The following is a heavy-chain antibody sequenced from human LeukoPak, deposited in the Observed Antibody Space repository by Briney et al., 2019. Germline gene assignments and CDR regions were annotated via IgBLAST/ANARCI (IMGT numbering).Heavy chain of an antibody. V-gene: IGHV3-66*01. CDR3: ARDPGFAGYYYGMDV. CDR1: GFTVSSNY. CDR2: IFSGGST. J-gene: IGHJ6*02. Sequence: GGSLRLSCAASGFTVSSNYMSWVRQAPGKGLEWVSVIFSGGSTYYADSVKGRFTISRDNSKNTLYLQLNSLRVEDTAVYYCARDPGFAGYYYGMDVWGQGTTVTVSS.